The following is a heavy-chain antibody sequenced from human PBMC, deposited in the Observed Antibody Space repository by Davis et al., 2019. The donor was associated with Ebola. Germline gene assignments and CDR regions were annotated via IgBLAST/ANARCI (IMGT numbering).Heavy chain of an antibody. CDR3: AKDRLIVVVITGEFDN. Sequence: GGSLRLSCAASGFTFSSHTMAWVRQAPGKGLEYVSYISSGSGTIYYADSVRGRFTISRDNAKNSMYLQMNSLRAEDTAVYYCAKDRLIVVVITGEFDNWGQGTLVTVSS. CDR1: GFTFSSHT. J-gene: IGHJ4*02. V-gene: IGHV3-48*01. CDR2: ISSGSGTI. D-gene: IGHD3-22*01.